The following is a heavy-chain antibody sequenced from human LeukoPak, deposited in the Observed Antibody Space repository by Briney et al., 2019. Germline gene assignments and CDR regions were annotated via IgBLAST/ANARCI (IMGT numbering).Heavy chain of an antibody. CDR3: AREFGGTYDY. J-gene: IGHJ4*02. CDR1: GFTFSSYG. D-gene: IGHD3-16*01. V-gene: IGHV3-NL1*01. Sequence: GGSLRLSCAASGFTFSSYGMHWVRQAPGKGLEWVSTISSDGGSTYYADSVKGRFTISRDNPKNMLYLQMNSLRAEDTAVYYCAREFGGTYDYWGQGTLVTVSS. CDR2: ISSDGGST.